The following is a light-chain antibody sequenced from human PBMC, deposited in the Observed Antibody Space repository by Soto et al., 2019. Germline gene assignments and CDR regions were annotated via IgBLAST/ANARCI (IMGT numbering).Light chain of an antibody. CDR1: QSVSSY. CDR2: DAS. V-gene: IGKV3-11*01. CDR3: QQRSNWPPIT. Sequence: EIVLTQSPGTLSLSPGERATLSCRASQSVSSYLAWYQRKPGQAPRLLIYDASNRATGIPARFSGGGSGTDFALTIDNLEPEDFAIYYCQQRSNWPPITFGQGTRLEIK. J-gene: IGKJ5*01.